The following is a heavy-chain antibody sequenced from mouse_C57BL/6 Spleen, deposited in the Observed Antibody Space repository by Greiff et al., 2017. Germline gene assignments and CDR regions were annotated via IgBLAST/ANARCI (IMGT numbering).Heavy chain of an antibody. Sequence: EVKLQESGPELVKPGDSVKISCKASGYSFTGYFMNWVMQSHGKSLEWIGRINPYNGDTFYNQKFKGKATLTVDKSSSTAHMELRSLTSEDSAVYYCARRDYYGSREGYFDVWGTGTTVTVSS. CDR3: ARRDYYGSREGYFDV. D-gene: IGHD1-1*01. V-gene: IGHV1-20*01. CDR1: GYSFTGYF. J-gene: IGHJ1*03. CDR2: INPYNGDT.